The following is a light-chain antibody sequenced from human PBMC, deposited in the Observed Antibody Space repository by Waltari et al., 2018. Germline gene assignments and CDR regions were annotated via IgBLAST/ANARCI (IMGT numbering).Light chain of an antibody. CDR3: QEFYSTPHYT. V-gene: IGKV1-39*01. Sequence: DIQMTQSPASLSASVGERVTITCRASQNIGASLNWYQHRPGTAPKFLVYTASNLQSGVPSRFSASGSGTDFTLTISSLQPEDFATYYCQEFYSTPHYTFGQGTKLEI. CDR1: QNIGAS. CDR2: TAS. J-gene: IGKJ2*01.